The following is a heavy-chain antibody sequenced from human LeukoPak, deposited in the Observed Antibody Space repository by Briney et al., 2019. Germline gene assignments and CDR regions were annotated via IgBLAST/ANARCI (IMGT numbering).Heavy chain of an antibody. J-gene: IGHJ4*02. V-gene: IGHV1-2*06. CDR2: INPNSGGT. CDR3: ARPRRTGYSDC. CDR1: GGTFSSYA. Sequence: GSSAKVSCKASGGTFSSYAISWVRQAPGQGLEWMGRINPNSGGTNYAQKFQGRVTMTRDTSISTAYMELSRLRSDDTAVYYCARPRRTGYSDCWGQGTLVTVSS. D-gene: IGHD1-1*01.